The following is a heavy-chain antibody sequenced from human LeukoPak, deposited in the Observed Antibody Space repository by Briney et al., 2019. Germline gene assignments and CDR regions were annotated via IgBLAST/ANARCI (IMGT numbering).Heavy chain of an antibody. J-gene: IGHJ6*03. CDR2: ISQSGHT. Sequence: SETLSLNCTVSGGSINSLVYYWGWLRQSPGVGLEWIGIISQSGHTYLSPSLKSRLTMSVDTSKNHFSLSLTSVTAADTAVYFCARTEDYYFNYMDVWGKGTTVTVSS. V-gene: IGHV4-39*07. CDR3: ARTEDYYFNYMDV. CDR1: GGSINSLVYY.